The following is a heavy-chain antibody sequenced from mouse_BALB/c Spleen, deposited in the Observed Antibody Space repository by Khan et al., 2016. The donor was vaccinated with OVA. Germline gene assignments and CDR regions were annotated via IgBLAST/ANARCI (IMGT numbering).Heavy chain of an antibody. Sequence: VELVESGPGLVAPSQSLSITCTVSGFSLTGYGVNWVRQPPGKGLEWLGMIWGDGSTDYNSALKSRLNLRKDNSKSQVFLKMNSLQTDDTARYYCARAYYGNYREAMDYWGQGTSVTVSS. CDR2: IWGDGST. CDR1: GFSLTGYG. J-gene: IGHJ4*01. V-gene: IGHV2-6-7*01. CDR3: ARAYYGNYREAMDY. D-gene: IGHD2-10*01.